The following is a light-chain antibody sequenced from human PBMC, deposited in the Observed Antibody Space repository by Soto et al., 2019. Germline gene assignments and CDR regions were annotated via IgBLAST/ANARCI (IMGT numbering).Light chain of an antibody. CDR2: DAS. V-gene: IGKV3-11*01. CDR1: QSVSSC. J-gene: IGKJ4*01. Sequence: EIVLTQAPATLSLSPGERATLSCRASQSVSSCLAWYQQKPGQAPRLLIYDASNRATGIPARFSGSGSGTDFTLTISSLDPEDFAVYYCQQRSNWPTFGGGTKVEIK. CDR3: QQRSNWPT.